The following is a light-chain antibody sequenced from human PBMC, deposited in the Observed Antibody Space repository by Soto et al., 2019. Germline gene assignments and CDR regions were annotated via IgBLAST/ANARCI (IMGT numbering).Light chain of an antibody. Sequence: DIQMTQSPSSLSASVGDRVTITCRASQSISTYVNWYQQKPGKAPKLLIYAASSLRSGAPSRFSGSGSGTDFTLTISSLQPEDFATYYCQQSYSTPLTFGGGTKVDIK. CDR3: QQSYSTPLT. J-gene: IGKJ4*01. CDR1: QSISTY. V-gene: IGKV1-39*01. CDR2: AAS.